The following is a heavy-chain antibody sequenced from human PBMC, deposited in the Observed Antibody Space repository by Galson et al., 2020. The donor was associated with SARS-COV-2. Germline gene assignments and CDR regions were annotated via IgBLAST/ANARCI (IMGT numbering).Heavy chain of an antibody. CDR3: ARDGRAYGNYYHGMYH. J-gene: IGHJ6*02. CDR2: IYNGGTT. CDR1: GFTVSDNY. V-gene: IGHV3-66*01. Sequence: TGGSLRLSCAASGFTVSDNYMCWVRQAPGKGLEWVSGIYNGGTTYYADSVQGRFTISRDNTKNTLHLQMNSLRAEDTAVYYCARDGRAYGNYYHGMYHWGQGTTVTVSS. D-gene: IGHD3-16*01.